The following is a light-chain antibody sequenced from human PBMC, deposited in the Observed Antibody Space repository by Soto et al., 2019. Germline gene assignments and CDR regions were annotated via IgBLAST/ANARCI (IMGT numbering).Light chain of an antibody. CDR2: GNT. Sequence: QSALTQPPSVSVAPWQRVTISCPGTNSNIWSGYDVHWYQHLPGTAPKLLLSGNTIRPSGLPDRFSGSESGTSASLAITGLHAEDEAHYYCQSCDRRMSGDVFGTWTKVTVL. CDR3: QSCDRRMSGDV. V-gene: IGLV1-40*01. J-gene: IGLJ1*01. CDR1: NSNIWSGYD.